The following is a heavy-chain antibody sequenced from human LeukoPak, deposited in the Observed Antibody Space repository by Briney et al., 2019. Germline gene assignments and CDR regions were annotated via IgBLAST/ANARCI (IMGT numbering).Heavy chain of an antibody. V-gene: IGHV5-51*01. CDR3: ARRGYCSTTTCYRLFDY. CDR2: IYPGDSDT. Sequence: GESLKISCKGSGYSFSNYCIGWVRQMPGKGLEWMGIIYPGDSDTRYSPSFQGQVTISADKSISTAYLQWSSLKASDTAMYYCARRGYCSTTTCYRLFDYLGEGTLVTVSS. D-gene: IGHD2-2*01. J-gene: IGHJ4*02. CDR1: GYSFSNYC.